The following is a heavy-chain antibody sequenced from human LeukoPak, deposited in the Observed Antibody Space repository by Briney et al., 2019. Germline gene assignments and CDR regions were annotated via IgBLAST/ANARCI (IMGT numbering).Heavy chain of an antibody. D-gene: IGHD2-2*01. J-gene: IGHJ4*02. CDR2: ISSDGSNR. Sequence: GRSLRLSCAASGFTFSSYAMHWVRQAPGKGLEWVAVISSDGSNRYYADSVKGRFTISRDNSKNTLYLQMNSLRAEDTAAYYCARDRSGYCSSISCYWGSFDYWGQGTLVTVSS. CDR3: ARDRSGYCSSISCYWGSFDY. CDR1: GFTFSSYA. V-gene: IGHV3-30-3*01.